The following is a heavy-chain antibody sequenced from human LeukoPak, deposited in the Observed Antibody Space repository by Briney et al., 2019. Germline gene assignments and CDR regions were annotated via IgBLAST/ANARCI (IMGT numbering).Heavy chain of an antibody. CDR3: ARADGDYGGIDY. CDR1: GGSISSGGYS. J-gene: IGHJ4*02. Sequence: SETLSLTCAVSGGSISSGGYSWSWIRQPLGKGLEWIGYIYHSGSTYYNPSLKSRVTISVDRSKNQFSLKLSSVTAADTAVYYCARADGDYGGIDYWGQGTLVTVSS. D-gene: IGHD4-17*01. V-gene: IGHV4-30-2*01. CDR2: IYHSGST.